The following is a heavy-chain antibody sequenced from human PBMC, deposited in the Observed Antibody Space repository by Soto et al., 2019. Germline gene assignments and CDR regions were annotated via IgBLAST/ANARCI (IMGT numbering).Heavy chain of an antibody. CDR1: GGSISSSSYY. D-gene: IGHD6-6*01. CDR2: IYYSGST. Sequence: SETLSLTCTVSGGSISSSSYYWGWIRQPPGKGLEWIGSIYYSGSTYYNPSLKSRVTISVDTSKNQFSLKLSSVTDADTAVYYCARETATTIRHKGIAARPRGLDYWGQGTLVTVSS. J-gene: IGHJ4*02. CDR3: ARETATTIRHKGIAARPRGLDY. V-gene: IGHV4-39*02.